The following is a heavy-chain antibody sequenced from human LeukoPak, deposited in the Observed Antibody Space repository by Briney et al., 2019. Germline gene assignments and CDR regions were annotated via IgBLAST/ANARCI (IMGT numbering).Heavy chain of an antibody. V-gene: IGHV3-30*04. CDR3: ARERWTYYDFWSGFGYGMDA. Sequence: GGSLRLSCAAPGFTFSSYAMHWVRQAPGKGLEWVAVISYDGSNKYYADSVKGRFTISRDNSKNTLYLQMNSLRAEDTAVYYCARERWTYYDFWSGFGYGMDAWGQGTTVTVSS. CDR1: GFTFSSYA. D-gene: IGHD3-3*01. J-gene: IGHJ6*02. CDR2: ISYDGSNK.